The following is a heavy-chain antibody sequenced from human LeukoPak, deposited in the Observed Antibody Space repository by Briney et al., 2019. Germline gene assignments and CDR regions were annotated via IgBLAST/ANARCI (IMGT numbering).Heavy chain of an antibody. CDR2: IIPIFGTA. CDR3: ARVILADYYYYYYMDV. CDR1: GGTFSSYA. V-gene: IGHV1-69*05. J-gene: IGHJ6*03. D-gene: IGHD3-16*02. Sequence: SVKVSCKASGGTFSSYAISWVRQAPGQGLEWMGGIIPIFGTAIYAQKFQGRVTITTDESTSTAYMELSSLRSEDTAVYYCARVILADYYYYYYMDVWGKGTTVTVSS.